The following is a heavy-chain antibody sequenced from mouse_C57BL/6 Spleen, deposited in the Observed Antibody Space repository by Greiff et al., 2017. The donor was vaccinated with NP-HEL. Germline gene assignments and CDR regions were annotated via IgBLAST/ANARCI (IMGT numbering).Heavy chain of an antibody. CDR3: ATYDGYYLAWFAY. D-gene: IGHD2-3*01. V-gene: IGHV1-42*01. Sequence: VQLQQSGPELVKPGASVNISCKASGYSFTGYYMNWVKQSPEKSLEWIGEINPSTGGTTYNQKFKAKATLTVDKSSSTAYMQLKSLTSEDSAVYYCATYDGYYLAWFAYWGQGTLVTVSA. CDR2: INPSTGGT. CDR1: GYSFTGYY. J-gene: IGHJ3*01.